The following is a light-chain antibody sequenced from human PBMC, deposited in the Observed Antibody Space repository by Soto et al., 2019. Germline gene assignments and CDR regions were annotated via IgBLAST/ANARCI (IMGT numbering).Light chain of an antibody. J-gene: IGLJ2*01. CDR3: AAWDDSLSGVV. CDR1: SSNIGGNY. Sequence: QSVLTQPPSASGTPGQRVTISCSGSSSNIGGNYVYWYQQLPGTAPKLLIYRNNRRPSGVPDRFSGSKSGTSASLAISGLRSEHEADYYCAAWDDSLSGVVFGGGTKVTVL. CDR2: RNN. V-gene: IGLV1-47*01.